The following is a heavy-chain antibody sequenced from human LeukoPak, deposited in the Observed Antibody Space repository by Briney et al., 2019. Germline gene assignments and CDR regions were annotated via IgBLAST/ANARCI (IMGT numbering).Heavy chain of an antibody. Sequence: GGSLRLSCEASGFTFSAYAMTWVRQAPGKGLEWVSSIGSDNKPHYSESVKGRFAISRDNSKNTLYVQMSSLRAEDTAVYYCARSNNGGWGYCDYWGQGSLVTVSS. V-gene: IGHV3-23*05. CDR2: IGSDNKP. CDR3: ARSNNGGWGYCDY. J-gene: IGHJ4*02. CDR1: GFTFSAYA. D-gene: IGHD3-16*01.